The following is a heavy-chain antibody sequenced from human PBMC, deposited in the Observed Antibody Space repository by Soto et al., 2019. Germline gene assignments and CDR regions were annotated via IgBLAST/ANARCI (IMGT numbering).Heavy chain of an antibody. D-gene: IGHD3-10*01. CDR2: ISSSGSTI. V-gene: IGHV3-11*01. J-gene: IGHJ6*02. Sequence: GGSLRLSCAASGFTFSDYYMSWIRQAPGKGLEWVSYISSSGSTIYYADSVKGRFTISRDNAKNSLYLQMNSLGAEDTAVYYCAREHVLLWFGETNYYYYYGMDVWGQGTTVTVSS. CDR1: GFTFSDYY. CDR3: AREHVLLWFGETNYYYYYGMDV.